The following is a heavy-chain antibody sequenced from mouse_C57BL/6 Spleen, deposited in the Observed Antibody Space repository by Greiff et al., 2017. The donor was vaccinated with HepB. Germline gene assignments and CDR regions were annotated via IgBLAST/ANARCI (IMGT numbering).Heavy chain of an antibody. CDR3: ARVYYYYGSSYEYFDV. CDR1: GFTFSSYA. V-gene: IGHV5-4*01. J-gene: IGHJ1*03. Sequence: DVHLVESGGGLVKPGGSLKLSCAASGFTFSSYAMSWVRQTPEKRLEWVATISDGGSYTYYPDNVKGRFTISRDNAKNNLYLQMSHLKSEDTAMYYCARVYYYYGSSYEYFDVWGTGTTVTVSS. D-gene: IGHD1-1*01. CDR2: ISDGGSYT.